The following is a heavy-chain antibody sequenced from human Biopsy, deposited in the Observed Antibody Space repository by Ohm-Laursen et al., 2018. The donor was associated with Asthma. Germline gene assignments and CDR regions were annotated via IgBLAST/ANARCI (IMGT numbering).Heavy chain of an antibody. CDR1: GFKFDEYT. V-gene: IGHV3-9*01. CDR3: AKVRSDWVITESFDY. CDR2: ISWNSATI. J-gene: IGHJ4*02. Sequence: SLRLSCSASGFKFDEYTVHWVRQAPGKGLEWVSGISWNSATIGYADSVEGRFTISRDNAKNSVFLHMDSLRPEDTASYYCAKVRSDWVITESFDYWGQGVLVTVSS. D-gene: IGHD3-22*01.